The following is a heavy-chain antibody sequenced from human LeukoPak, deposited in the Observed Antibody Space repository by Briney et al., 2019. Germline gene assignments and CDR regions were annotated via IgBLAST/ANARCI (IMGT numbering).Heavy chain of an antibody. J-gene: IGHJ4*02. D-gene: IGHD6-13*01. Sequence: PGGSLRLSCAASGFTFSSYSMNWVRQAPGKGLEWVSSISSSSSYIYYADSVKGRFTISRDNAKNSLYLQMNSLRAEDTAVYYCARVAAAAGMYYFAYWGQGTLATASS. CDR2: ISSSSSYI. V-gene: IGHV3-21*01. CDR3: ARVAAAAGMYYFAY. CDR1: GFTFSSYS.